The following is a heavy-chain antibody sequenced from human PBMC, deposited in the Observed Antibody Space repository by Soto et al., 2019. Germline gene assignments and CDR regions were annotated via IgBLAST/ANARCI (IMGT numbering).Heavy chain of an antibody. CDR1: GDSVSGNSAA. V-gene: IGHV6-1*01. J-gene: IGHJ6*02. D-gene: IGHD6-19*01. CDR3: ARDEVAVAANYYYYYGMDV. CDR2: TYYRSKWYN. Sequence: SHTLSLTCAISGDSVSGNSAALNWIRQSPSRGLEWLGRTYYRSKWYNDYAVSVKSRITINPDTSKNQFSLQLNSVTPEDTAVYYCARDEVAVAANYYYYYGMDVWGQGTTVTVSS.